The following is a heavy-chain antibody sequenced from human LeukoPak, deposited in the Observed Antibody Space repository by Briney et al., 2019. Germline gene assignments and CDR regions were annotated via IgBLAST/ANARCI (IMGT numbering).Heavy chain of an antibody. V-gene: IGHV1-2*02. Sequence: ASVKVSCKASGYTFTGYYMHWVRQAPGKGLEWMGWINPNSGGTNYAQKFQGRVTMTRDTSISTAYMELSRLRSDDTAVYYCARDPGIVEEYYFDYWGQGTLVTVSS. CDR3: ARDPGIVEEYYFDY. CDR1: GYTFTGYY. J-gene: IGHJ4*02. CDR2: INPNSGGT. D-gene: IGHD3-22*01.